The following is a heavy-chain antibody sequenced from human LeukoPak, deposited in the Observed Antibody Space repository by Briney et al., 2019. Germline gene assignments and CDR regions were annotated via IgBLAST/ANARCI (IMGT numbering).Heavy chain of an antibody. CDR3: AHISSSWPDY. V-gene: IGHV3-23*01. CDR1: GFTFSSYA. D-gene: IGHD6-13*01. Sequence: GGSLRLSCAASGFTFSSYAMSWVRQAPGKGLEWVSAICGSGGSTYYADSVKGRFTISRDNSKNTLYLQMNSLRAEDTAVYYCAHISSSWPDYWGQGTLVTVSS. CDR2: ICGSGGST. J-gene: IGHJ4*02.